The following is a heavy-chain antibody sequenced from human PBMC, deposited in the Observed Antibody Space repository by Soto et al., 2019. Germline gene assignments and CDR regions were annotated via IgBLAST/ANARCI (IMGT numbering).Heavy chain of an antibody. J-gene: IGHJ4*02. CDR1: GYTFTSYY. D-gene: IGHD2-15*01. V-gene: IGHV1-46*03. CDR2: INPSGGST. Sequence: ASVKVSCKASGYTFTSYYMHWVRQAPGQGLEWMGIINPSGGSTSYAQKFQGRVTMTRDTSTSTVYMELSSLRSEDTAVYYCARDGDGVGAAYIAPTKYYFDYWGQGTLVTVSS. CDR3: ARDGDGVGAAYIAPTKYYFDY.